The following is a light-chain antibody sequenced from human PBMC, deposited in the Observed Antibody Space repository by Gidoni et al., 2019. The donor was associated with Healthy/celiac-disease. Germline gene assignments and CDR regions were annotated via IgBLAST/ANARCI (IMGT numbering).Light chain of an antibody. CDR1: QSISSW. Sequence: DIQMTQSPSTLSAYVGDRVTITCRASQSISSWLAWYQQKPGKAPKLLIYKASSLESGVPSRFSGSGSGTEFTLTISSLQPDDFATYYCQKYNSYPWTFXQXTKVEIK. CDR2: KAS. CDR3: QKYNSYPWT. V-gene: IGKV1-5*03. J-gene: IGKJ1*01.